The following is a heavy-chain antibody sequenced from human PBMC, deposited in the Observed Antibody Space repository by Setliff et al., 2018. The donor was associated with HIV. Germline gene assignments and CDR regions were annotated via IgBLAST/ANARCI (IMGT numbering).Heavy chain of an antibody. CDR3: ARVADRNYDFWSAYEY. CDR1: ADIFNAYY. D-gene: IGHD3-3*01. V-gene: IGHV1-2*02. Sequence: ASVKVSCKASADIFNAYYIHWVRQAPGQGLEWMGWITPNGDDTNYPQKFEGRVTLTGDTSIATAYMALRSLTSDDTDVYYCARVADRNYDFWSAYEYWGQGTLVTVSS. CDR2: ITPNGDDT. J-gene: IGHJ4*02.